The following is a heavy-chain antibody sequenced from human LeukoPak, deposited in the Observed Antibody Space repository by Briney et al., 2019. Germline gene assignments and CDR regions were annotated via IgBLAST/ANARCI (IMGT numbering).Heavy chain of an antibody. J-gene: IGHJ2*01. V-gene: IGHV3-66*01. CDR2: IYSGGST. D-gene: IGHD3-22*01. CDR1: GFTVSSNY. Sequence: GGSLRLSCAASGFTVSSNYMSWVRQAPGKGLEWVSVIYSGGSTYYADSVKGRFTISRDNSKNTLYLQMNSLRAEDTAVYYCARDGAPLDYDSSGYYSDWYFDLWGRGTLVTVSS. CDR3: ARDGAPLDYDSSGYYSDWYFDL.